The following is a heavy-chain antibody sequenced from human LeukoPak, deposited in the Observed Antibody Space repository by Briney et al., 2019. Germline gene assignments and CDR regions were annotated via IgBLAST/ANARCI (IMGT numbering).Heavy chain of an antibody. Sequence: TSQTLSLTCTVSGGSISSGGYYWSWIRQHPGKGLEWIGYNHYSGSIYYNPSLKSRVTMSADTSKNQLSLKLSSVTAADTAVYYCARPYYYDSRIDPWGQGILVTVSS. CDR3: ARPYYYDSRIDP. CDR2: NHYSGSI. CDR1: GGSISSGGYY. J-gene: IGHJ5*02. D-gene: IGHD3-22*01. V-gene: IGHV4-30-4*08.